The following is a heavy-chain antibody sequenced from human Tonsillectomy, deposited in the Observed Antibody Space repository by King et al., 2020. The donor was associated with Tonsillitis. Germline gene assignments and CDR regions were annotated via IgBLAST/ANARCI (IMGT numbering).Heavy chain of an antibody. CDR2: IKQDGSEK. CDR1: GFTFSSYW. Sequence: EVQLVESGGGLVQPGGSLRLSCAASGFTFSSYWMSWVRQAPGKGLEWVANIKQDGSEKYYVDSVKGRFTISRDNAKNSLSLQMNSLRAEDTAVYYCASTLGFCSGGSCLPWGQGTLVTVSS. D-gene: IGHD2-15*01. J-gene: IGHJ5*02. CDR3: ASTLGFCSGGSCLP. V-gene: IGHV3-7*01.